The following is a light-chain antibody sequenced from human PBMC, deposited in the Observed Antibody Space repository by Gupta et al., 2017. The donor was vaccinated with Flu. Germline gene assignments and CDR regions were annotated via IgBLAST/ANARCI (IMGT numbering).Light chain of an antibody. CDR1: QNISTY. Sequence: PSSLSASVGDRVTLTCRTSQNISTYLKWYQQKPGEAPHLLIYGAFFLRSGVPSRFSGSGSETEFSLTISALQPEDYAIYFCQQCYTSPISFGEGTKLEI. J-gene: IGKJ4*01. V-gene: IGKV1-39*01. CDR3: QQCYTSPIS. CDR2: GAF.